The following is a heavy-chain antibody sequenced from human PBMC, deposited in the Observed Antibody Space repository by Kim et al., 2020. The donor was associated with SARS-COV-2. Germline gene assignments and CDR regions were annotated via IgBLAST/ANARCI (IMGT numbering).Heavy chain of an antibody. CDR1: GVTFSNFG. V-gene: IGHV3-30*03. Sequence: GESLKISCAASGVTFSNFGAHWVRQAPGKGLEWVAVISHDGSNQYYVDSVKGRFTISRDLSKNTLYLQMDSLTIEDTAMYFSARGRDMATILEYWGQGTMVTVSS. CDR3: ARGRDMATILEY. D-gene: IGHD5-12*01. CDR2: ISHDGSNQ. J-gene: IGHJ4*02.